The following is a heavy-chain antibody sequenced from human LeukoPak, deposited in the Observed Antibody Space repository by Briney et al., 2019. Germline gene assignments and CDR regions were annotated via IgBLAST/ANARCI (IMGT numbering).Heavy chain of an antibody. CDR3: ARDRAGTQLWVEFDP. CDR1: GYTFTSYD. D-gene: IGHD5-18*01. CDR2: MNPNSGNA. V-gene: IGHV1-8*01. J-gene: IGHJ5*02. Sequence: ASVKVSCKASGYTFTSYDINWVRQATGQGLEWMGWMNPNSGNAGYAQKFQGRVTMTRNTSISTAYMELSSLRSEDTAVYYCARDRAGTQLWVEFDPWGQGTLVTVSS.